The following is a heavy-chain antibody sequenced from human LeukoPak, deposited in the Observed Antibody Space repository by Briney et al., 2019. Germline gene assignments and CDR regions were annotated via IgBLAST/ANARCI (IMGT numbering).Heavy chain of an antibody. Sequence: GGSLRLSCAASGFTFSSYAMHWVRQAPGKGLEWVAFLEYDGTSNYLDSVKGRFTISRDNSESTLYLQMNSLQVEDTAIYYCAKRGFRAPSGDDVLESLHLWGQGTLVTVSS. V-gene: IGHV3-30*02. CDR2: LEYDGTS. CDR3: AKRGFRAPSGDDVLESLHL. J-gene: IGHJ1*01. D-gene: IGHD2-21*01. CDR1: GFTFSSYA.